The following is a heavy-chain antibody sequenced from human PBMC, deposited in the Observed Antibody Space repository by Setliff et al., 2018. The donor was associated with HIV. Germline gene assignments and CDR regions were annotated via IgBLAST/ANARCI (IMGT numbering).Heavy chain of an antibody. V-gene: IGHV3-11*04. J-gene: IGHJ3*01. CDR2: ILSRGSSK. Sequence: PGGSLRLSCAASGFTFSDYSMTWIRQAPGKGLEWVSYILSRGSSKYYADSVKGRFTISRDDAGNPLYLQMSNLRVDDTAVYYCAREGRRLPFNDGFDLWGHGTMVTVSS. CDR1: GFTFSDYS. D-gene: IGHD6-25*01. CDR3: AREGRRLPFNDGFDL.